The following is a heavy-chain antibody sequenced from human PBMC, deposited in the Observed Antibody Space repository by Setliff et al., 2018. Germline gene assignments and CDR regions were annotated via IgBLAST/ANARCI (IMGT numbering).Heavy chain of an antibody. CDR2: ISSYNDVT. Sequence: ASVKVSCKASGYIFKSYGISWVRQAPGQGLEWMGWISSYNDVTNYAQSFQGRVTMTTDTSKSAAYMDLRGLRSDDTAVYYCAISTLSICSGGSCPNAFDVWGQGTMGTV. D-gene: IGHD2-15*01. CDR1: GYIFKSYG. J-gene: IGHJ3*01. V-gene: IGHV1-18*01. CDR3: AISTLSICSGGSCPNAFDV.